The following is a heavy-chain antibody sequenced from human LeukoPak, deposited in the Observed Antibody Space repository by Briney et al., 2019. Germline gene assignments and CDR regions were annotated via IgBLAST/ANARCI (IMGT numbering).Heavy chain of an antibody. CDR2: IIPIFGTA. CDR1: GGTFSSYA. Sequence: GASVKVSCKASGGTFSSYAISWVRQAPGQGLEWMGGIIPIFGTANYAQKFQGRVTITTDESTSTAYMELSSLRSEDTAVYYCARSIFHGDYAPWYYFDYWGQGTLVTVSS. D-gene: IGHD4-17*01. V-gene: IGHV1-69*05. J-gene: IGHJ4*02. CDR3: ARSIFHGDYAPWYYFDY.